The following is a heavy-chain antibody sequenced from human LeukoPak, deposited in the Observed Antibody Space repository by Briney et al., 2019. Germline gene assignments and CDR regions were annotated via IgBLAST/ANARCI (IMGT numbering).Heavy chain of an antibody. Sequence: GGSLRLSCVAFGFTFSSYWMTWVRQAPGKGLEWLANIKEDGSIQYYLDSVRGRFTISRDNAKTSVYLQLNSLRADDTAVYYCASDVWTGVAASDYWGQGTLVTVSS. CDR2: IKEDGSIQ. CDR3: ASDVWTGVAASDY. D-gene: IGHD6-19*01. V-gene: IGHV3-7*01. CDR1: GFTFSSYW. J-gene: IGHJ4*02.